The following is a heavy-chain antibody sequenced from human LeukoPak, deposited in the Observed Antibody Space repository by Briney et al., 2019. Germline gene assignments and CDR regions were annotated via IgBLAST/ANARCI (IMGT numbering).Heavy chain of an antibody. D-gene: IGHD3-16*01. J-gene: IGHJ4*02. CDR3: ATLKGDATRYDN. V-gene: IGHV3-7*01. CDR1: RDTLSNFW. CDR2: INRDGSIE. Sequence: GGSLRLSCAASRDTLSNFWMRGVRQAPGMGLEWVASINRDGSIEHHVDSLKGRFTISRDNAKNSMYLQLNSLRAEDTAMYYCATLKGDATRYDNWGQGALVTVSS.